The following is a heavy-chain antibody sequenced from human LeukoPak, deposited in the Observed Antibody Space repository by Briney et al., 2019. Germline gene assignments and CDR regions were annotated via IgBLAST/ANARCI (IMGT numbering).Heavy chain of an antibody. CDR3: ARIHGRDHYLDY. D-gene: IGHD4-17*01. CDR1: GGSISSSSYS. J-gene: IGHJ4*02. Sequence: PSETLSLTCTVSGGSISSSSYSWGWIRQPPGKGLEWIGSIYYSGSTYYNPSLKSRVTISVDTSKNQFSLKLSSVTAADTAVYFCARIHGRDHYLDYWGQGTLVTVSS. CDR2: IYYSGST. V-gene: IGHV4-39*07.